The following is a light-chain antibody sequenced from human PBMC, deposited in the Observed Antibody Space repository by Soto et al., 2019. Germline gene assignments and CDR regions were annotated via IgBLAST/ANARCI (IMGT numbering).Light chain of an antibody. CDR1: QGLKF. CDR3: QQSYSTPLT. V-gene: IGKV1-12*01. J-gene: IGKJ3*01. CDR2: AAS. Sequence: DIQMTQSPSSVSASVGDTVTITCRASQGLKFLAWYQQTPGKAPKLLIYAASSLESGVPSRFSGSRSGTDFTLTISSLQPEDFATYYCQQSYSTPLTFGPGTKVHIK.